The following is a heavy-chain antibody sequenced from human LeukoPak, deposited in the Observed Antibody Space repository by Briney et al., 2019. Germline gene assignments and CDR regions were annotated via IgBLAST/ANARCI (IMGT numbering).Heavy chain of an antibody. J-gene: IGHJ3*02. CDR3: ARVVPAAISVAFDI. Sequence: PSETLSLTCTVSGGSIINTNYYWVWIRQPPGKGLEWIGEINHSGSTNYNPSLKSRVTISVDTSKNQFSLKLSSVTAADTAVYYCARVVPAAISVAFDIWGQGTMVTVSS. V-gene: IGHV4-39*07. CDR2: INHSGST. CDR1: GGSIINTNYY. D-gene: IGHD2-2*01.